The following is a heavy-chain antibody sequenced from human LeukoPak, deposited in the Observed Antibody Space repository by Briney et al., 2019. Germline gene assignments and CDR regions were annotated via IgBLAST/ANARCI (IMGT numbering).Heavy chain of an antibody. CDR3: ARVRSYGSGFDY. CDR1: GFTVSSNY. D-gene: IGHD3-10*01. V-gene: IGHV3-53*01. CDR2: IYSGDNT. Sequence: PGGSLRLSCAASGFTVSSNYMSWVRQAPGKGLEWVSVIYSGDNTYYADSVKGRFTISRDNSKNTLYLQMNSLRAEDTAVYYCARVRSYGSGFDYWGQGTLVTVSS. J-gene: IGHJ4*02.